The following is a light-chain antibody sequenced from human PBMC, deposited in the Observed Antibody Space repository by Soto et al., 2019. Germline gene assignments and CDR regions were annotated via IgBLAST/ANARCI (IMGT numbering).Light chain of an antibody. Sequence: QSVLTQSPSASGTPGQRVSISCSGSSSNIGSNTVNWYQQLPGTAPKLLIYSNKQRPSGVPDRFSGSKSGTSASLAVSGLQSEDEAVYYCAAWDESLSGVVFGGGTKLTVL. CDR3: AAWDESLSGVV. CDR2: SNK. CDR1: SSNIGSNT. J-gene: IGLJ3*02. V-gene: IGLV1-44*01.